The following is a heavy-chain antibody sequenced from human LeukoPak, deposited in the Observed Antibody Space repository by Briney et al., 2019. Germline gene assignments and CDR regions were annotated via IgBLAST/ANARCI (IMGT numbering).Heavy chain of an antibody. Sequence: SETLSLTCTVSGGSISSYYWHWIRQPPGKGLEWIGFIYYSGSTNYNPSLKSRVTISVDTSKNQVSLKLNSVTAADTAVYYCARSGAYGWFDPWGQGTLVTVSS. CDR2: IYYSGST. J-gene: IGHJ5*02. V-gene: IGHV4-59*01. D-gene: IGHD2-21*01. CDR3: ARSGAYGWFDP. CDR1: GGSISSYY.